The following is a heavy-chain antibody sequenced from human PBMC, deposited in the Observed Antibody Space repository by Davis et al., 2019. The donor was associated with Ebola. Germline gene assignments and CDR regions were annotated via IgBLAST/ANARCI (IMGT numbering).Heavy chain of an antibody. V-gene: IGHV1-58*02. D-gene: IGHD1-14*01. CDR2: IVVGSGNT. CDR3: AASAGTVGKFDF. Sequence: AASVKVSCKASGFTFSSSGMQWVRQARGQRLEWIGGIVVGSGNTNYAQKFRERLTLTRDMSTSTAYMELSSLRFEDTAVYYCAASAGTVGKFDFWGQGTLVTVSP. CDR1: GFTFSSSG. J-gene: IGHJ4*02.